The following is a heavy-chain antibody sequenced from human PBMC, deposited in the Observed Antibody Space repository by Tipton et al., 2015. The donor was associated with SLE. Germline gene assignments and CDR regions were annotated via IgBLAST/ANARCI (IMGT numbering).Heavy chain of an antibody. D-gene: IGHD3-22*01. V-gene: IGHV4-31*03. J-gene: IGHJ4*02. CDR2: IYYSGGP. CDR1: GGSISSGGYY. CDR3: ARALRDYYDSSGMDY. Sequence: TLSLTCTVSGGSISSGGYYWGWIRPHPGEGPGWIGYIYYSGGPYYNPSLKSRVTISVDTSKNQFSLKLSSVTAADTAVYYCARALRDYYDSSGMDYWGQGTLVTVSS.